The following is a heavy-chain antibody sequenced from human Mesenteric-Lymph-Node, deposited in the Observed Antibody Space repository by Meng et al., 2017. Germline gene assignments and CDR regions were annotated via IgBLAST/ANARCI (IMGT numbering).Heavy chain of an antibody. D-gene: IGHD1-14*01. CDR1: GYTFSTYY. CDR3: AREPPENYYFDY. Sequence: ASVKVSCKASGYTFSTYYIHWVRQAPGQGLEWMGILRPRGGITSNAPRFQGRVTMTMDTSTSTVYMELSSLRSEDTAVYYCAREPPENYYFDYWGQGTLVTSPQ. CDR2: LRPRGGIT. V-gene: IGHV1-46*01. J-gene: IGHJ4*02.